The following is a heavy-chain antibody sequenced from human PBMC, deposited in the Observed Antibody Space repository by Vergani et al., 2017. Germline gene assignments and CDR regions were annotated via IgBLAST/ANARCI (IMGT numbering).Heavy chain of an antibody. CDR1: GGSISSSSYY. CDR2: IYYSGST. V-gene: IGHV4-39*01. Sequence: QLQLQESGPGLVKPSETLSLTCTVSGGSISSSSYYWGWIRQPPGKGLEWIGSIYYSGSTYYNPSLKSRVTISVDTSKNQFSLKLSSVTAADTAVYYCAIPGYYDILTGYPLSYYGMDVWGQGP. CDR3: AIPGYYDILTGYPLSYYGMDV. J-gene: IGHJ6*02. D-gene: IGHD3-9*01.